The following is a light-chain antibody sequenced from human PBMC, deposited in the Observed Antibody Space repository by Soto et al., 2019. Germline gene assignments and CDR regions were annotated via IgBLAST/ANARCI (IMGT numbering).Light chain of an antibody. CDR1: QSVSSS. CDR2: GAS. V-gene: IGKV3-15*01. Sequence: EIGMTQSPATLSVSPGERATLSCRTSQSVSSSLAWYQQKPGQAPRLLIYGASTRATGIPARFGGSVSGTEFTLTISSLQSEDFAVYYCQHYNNWWTFGQGTKVEI. CDR3: QHYNNWWT. J-gene: IGKJ1*01.